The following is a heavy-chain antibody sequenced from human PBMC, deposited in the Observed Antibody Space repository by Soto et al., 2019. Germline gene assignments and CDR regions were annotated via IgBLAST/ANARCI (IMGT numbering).Heavy chain of an antibody. V-gene: IGHV4-31*03. CDR2: IYYSGST. D-gene: IGHD4-17*01. CDR3: ARERRFTVTHTLYFEY. Sequence: SETLSLTCTVSGGSISSGGYYWSWIRQHPGKGLEWIGYIYYSGSTYYNPSLKSRVTISVDTSKNQFSLKLSSVTAADTAVYYCARERRFTVTHTLYFEYWGQGTLVTVSS. J-gene: IGHJ4*02. CDR1: GGSISSGGYY.